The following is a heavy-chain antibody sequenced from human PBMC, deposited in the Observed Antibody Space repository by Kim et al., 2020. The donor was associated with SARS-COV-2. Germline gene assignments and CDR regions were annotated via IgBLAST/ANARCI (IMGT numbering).Heavy chain of an antibody. CDR2: TYYSGST. CDR3: ARHPACYADYGDFLNWFYP. CDR1: GGSISSSSYY. D-gene: IGHD4-17*01. V-gene: IGHV4-39*01. J-gene: IGHJ5*02. Sequence: SETLSLTCTVSGGSISSSSYYWGWIRQPPGKGLEWIGSTYYSGSTYYTPSLKSRVTISVDTSKNQFSLKLSSVTAADTAVYYCARHPACYADYGDFLNWFYPWGQGTLVTVSS.